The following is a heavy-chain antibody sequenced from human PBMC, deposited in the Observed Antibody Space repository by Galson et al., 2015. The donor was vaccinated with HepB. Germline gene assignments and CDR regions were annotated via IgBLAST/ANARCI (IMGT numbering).Heavy chain of an antibody. J-gene: IGHJ6*02. CDR3: ARRRDIQLFRVVKGVPPAPRYTMDV. CDR2: IHYGGST. CDR1: GGSLSGHY. D-gene: IGHD3-3*01. V-gene: IGHV4-34*01. Sequence: ETLSLTCAVYGGSLSGHYWSWVRRPPGKGLKWIGEIHYGGSTSYNPSLQSRVTMSVDTSKKQFSLTLTSVTAADTAAYDCARRRDIQLFRVVKGVPPAPRYTMDVWGQGTTVTVSS.